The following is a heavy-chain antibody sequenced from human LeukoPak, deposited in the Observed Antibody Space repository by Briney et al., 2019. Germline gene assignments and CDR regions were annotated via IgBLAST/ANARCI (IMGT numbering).Heavy chain of an antibody. D-gene: IGHD3-10*01. CDR1: GITLSNYG. Sequence: PGGSLRLSCAVSGITLSNYGMSWVRQAPGKGLEWVAGISGSGGSTHYADSVKGRFTISRDNRKNTLDLQLNSLRAEDTAVYFCAKRGVVIRVILVGFHKEAYYFDSWGQGALVTVSS. CDR2: ISGSGGST. V-gene: IGHV3-23*01. CDR3: AKRGVVIRVILVGFHKEAYYFDS. J-gene: IGHJ4*02.